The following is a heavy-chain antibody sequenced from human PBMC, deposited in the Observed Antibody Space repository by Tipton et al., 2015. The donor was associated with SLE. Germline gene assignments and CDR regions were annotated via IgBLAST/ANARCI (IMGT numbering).Heavy chain of an antibody. CDR2: IYYSGST. D-gene: IGHD3-10*01. CDR1: GGSISSNIYY. V-gene: IGHV4-39*01. J-gene: IGHJ4*02. CDR3: ARAPSFMVRRLTVYHFDS. Sequence: TLSLTCTVSGGSISSNIYYLGWIRQPPGKGLEWIGSIYYSGSTYYNPSLKSRVTISVDTSKSRFSLKVTSVTAADTAVYYCARAPSFMVRRLTVYHFDSWSQGTRVTVSS.